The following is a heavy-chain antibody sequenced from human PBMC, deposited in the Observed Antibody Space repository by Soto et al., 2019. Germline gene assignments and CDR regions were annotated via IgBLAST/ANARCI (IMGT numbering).Heavy chain of an antibody. J-gene: IGHJ5*02. CDR3: AKDSNWHSIHH. D-gene: IGHD1-7*01. CDR2: INPDNGGA. V-gene: IGHV1-2*02. Sequence: ASVKVSCKASGYTFIAYYLHWVRQAPGQGLEWMGYINPDNGGANYVQKFQGRITMTRDTSINTAYLELSSLRSDDTAVYFCAKDSNWHSIHHWGQGTLVTVSS. CDR1: GYTFIAYY.